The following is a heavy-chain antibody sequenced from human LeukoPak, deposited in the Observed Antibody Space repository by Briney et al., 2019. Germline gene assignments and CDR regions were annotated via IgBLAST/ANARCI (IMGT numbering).Heavy chain of an antibody. CDR3: ARRVVRGVSYYFDY. CDR2: IYYSGST. D-gene: IGHD3-10*01. Sequence: SETLSLTCTVSGGSISSYYWSWIRQPPGKGLEWIGYIYYSGSTNYNPSLKSRVTISVDTSKNQFSLKLSSVTAADMAVYYCARRVVRGVSYYFDYWGQGTLVTVSS. J-gene: IGHJ4*02. CDR1: GGSISSYY. V-gene: IGHV4-59*08.